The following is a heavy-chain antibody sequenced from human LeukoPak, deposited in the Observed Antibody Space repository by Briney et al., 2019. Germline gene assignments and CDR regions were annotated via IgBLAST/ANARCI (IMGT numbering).Heavy chain of an antibody. CDR1: GFTFSSYS. J-gene: IGHJ4*02. Sequence: GGSLRLSCAASGFTFSSYSMNWVRQAPGKGLEWVSSISSSSSYIYYADSVKGRFTISRDNAKNSLYLQMNSLRAEDTAVYYCARGESDYGDYAPLDYWGQGTLVTVSS. V-gene: IGHV3-21*01. D-gene: IGHD4-17*01. CDR3: ARGESDYGDYAPLDY. CDR2: ISSSSSYI.